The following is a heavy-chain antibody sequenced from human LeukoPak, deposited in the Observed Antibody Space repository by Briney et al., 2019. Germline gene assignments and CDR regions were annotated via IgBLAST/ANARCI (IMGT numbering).Heavy chain of an antibody. CDR2: INSDETTL. J-gene: IGHJ4*02. CDR3: ARVIVGGTGFDC. V-gene: IGHV3-74*01. D-gene: IGHD1-26*01. Sequence: PGGSLRLSCAASGFSPSKHWMYWGRDAPRRGLVWVSRINSDETTLQYADSVRGRFTTSRDTTKNTLYLQMNSLRAEDTAVYYCARVIVGGTGFDCWGQGTLVTVSS. CDR1: GFSPSKHW.